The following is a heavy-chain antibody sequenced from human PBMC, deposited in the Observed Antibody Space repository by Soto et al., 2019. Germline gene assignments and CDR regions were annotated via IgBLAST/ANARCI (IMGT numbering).Heavy chain of an antibody. CDR2: IYYSGST. V-gene: IGHV4-31*03. CDR3: ARGETYYYDSSVRAFDI. J-gene: IGHJ3*02. D-gene: IGHD3-22*01. CDR1: GGSISSGGYY. Sequence: SETLSLTCTVSGGSISSGGYYWSWIRQHPGKGLEWIGYIYYSGSTYYNPSLKSRVTISVDTSKNQFSLKLSSVTAADTAVYYCARGETYYYDSSVRAFDIWGQGTMVTVSS.